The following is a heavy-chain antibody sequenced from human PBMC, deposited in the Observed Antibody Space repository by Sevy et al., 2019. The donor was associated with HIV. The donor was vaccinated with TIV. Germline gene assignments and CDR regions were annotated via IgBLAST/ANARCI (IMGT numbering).Heavy chain of an antibody. V-gene: IGHV4-61*01. CDR1: GGSVSSGSYY. D-gene: IGHD1-26*01. CDR2: IYYSGST. J-gene: IGHJ4*02. Sequence: SETLSLTCTVSGGSVSSGSYYWSWIRQPPGKGLEWIGYIYYSGSTNYNPSLKSRVTISVDMSKNQFSLKLNSVTAADTAVYYCASSRVGGSPFDYWGQGTLVTVSS. CDR3: ASSRVGGSPFDY.